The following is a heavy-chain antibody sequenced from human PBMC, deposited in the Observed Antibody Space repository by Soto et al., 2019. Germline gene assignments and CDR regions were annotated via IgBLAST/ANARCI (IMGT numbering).Heavy chain of an antibody. CDR3: ARGWGRIFDY. J-gene: IGHJ4*02. D-gene: IGHD7-27*01. CDR2: INHSGST. CDR1: GGSFSGYY. Sequence: QVQLQQWGAGLLKPSETLSLTCAVYGGSFSGYYWNWIRQPPGKGLEWIGEINHSGSTNYNPSLKSRVTFSVDTSKNQFSLKRSSVTAADTAVYYCARGWGRIFDYWGQGTLVTVSS. V-gene: IGHV4-34*01.